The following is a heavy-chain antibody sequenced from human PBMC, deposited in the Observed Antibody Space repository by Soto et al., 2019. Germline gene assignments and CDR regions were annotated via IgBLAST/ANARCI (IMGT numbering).Heavy chain of an antibody. V-gene: IGHV1-46*01. CDR3: ARVPFRRGVSFDY. J-gene: IGHJ4*02. CDR2: INPSGGTT. Sequence: QVQLVQSGAEVKKPGASVKVSCKASGYTFTSYYMHWVRQAPGQGLEWMGMINPSGGTTSYPQKFQGRVTMTRDTSTSTVYMELSSLRSEDTAVYYCARVPFRRGVSFDYWGQGTLVTVSS. D-gene: IGHD6-13*01. CDR1: GYTFTSYY.